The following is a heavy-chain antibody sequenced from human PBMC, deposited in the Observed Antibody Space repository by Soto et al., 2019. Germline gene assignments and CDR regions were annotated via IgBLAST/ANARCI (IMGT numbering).Heavy chain of an antibody. Sequence: GASVKVSCKVSGYTLTELSMHWVRQAPGKGLEWMGGFDPEDGETIYAQKFQGRVTMTEDTSTDTAYMELSSLRSEDTAVYYCATDSFGVVMLPMRTSWGQGTLVTVSS. CDR3: ATDSFGVVMLPMRTS. CDR1: GYTLTELS. V-gene: IGHV1-24*01. CDR2: FDPEDGET. D-gene: IGHD3-3*01. J-gene: IGHJ5*02.